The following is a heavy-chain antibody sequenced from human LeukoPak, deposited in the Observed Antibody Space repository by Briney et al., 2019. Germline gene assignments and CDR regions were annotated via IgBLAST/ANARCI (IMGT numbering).Heavy chain of an antibody. Sequence: PGGSLRLSCAASRFTFSSYPMGWVRQPPGKGLEWVSAISGSGGRTYYADSVKGRFTISRDNSKNTLYLQMNTLSAEDTAVYYCAKIYDSSGYYYILEFDYWGQGTLVTVSS. V-gene: IGHV3-23*01. J-gene: IGHJ4*02. D-gene: IGHD3-22*01. CDR1: RFTFSSYP. CDR3: AKIYDSSGYYYILEFDY. CDR2: ISGSGGRT.